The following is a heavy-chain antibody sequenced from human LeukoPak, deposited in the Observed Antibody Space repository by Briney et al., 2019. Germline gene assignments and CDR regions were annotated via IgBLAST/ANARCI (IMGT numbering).Heavy chain of an antibody. CDR2: INRDGSST. Sequence: GESLRLSCAASGFTFSSYWMHWVRQAPGKGLVWVSRINRDGSSTSYADSVKGRFAIYRDNAKNTPYLQMNSLRAEDTAVYYCARGPLYYYDSSGYLDYWGQGTLVTVSS. CDR3: ARGPLYYYDSSGYLDY. J-gene: IGHJ4*02. V-gene: IGHV3-74*01. D-gene: IGHD3-22*01. CDR1: GFTFSSYW.